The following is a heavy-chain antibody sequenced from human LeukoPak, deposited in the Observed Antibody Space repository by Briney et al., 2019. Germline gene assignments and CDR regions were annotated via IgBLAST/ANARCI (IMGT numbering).Heavy chain of an antibody. CDR3: AREVTVNLYYFDY. CDR2: IIPILGIA. D-gene: IGHD4-11*01. CDR1: GGTFSIYD. Sequence: SVKVSCKASGGTFSIYDISWVRQAPGQGLEWMGRIIPILGIANYAQKFQGRVTITADKSTSTAYMALSSVRSEDTAVYYCAREVTVNLYYFDYWGQGTLVTVSS. V-gene: IGHV1-69*04. J-gene: IGHJ4*02.